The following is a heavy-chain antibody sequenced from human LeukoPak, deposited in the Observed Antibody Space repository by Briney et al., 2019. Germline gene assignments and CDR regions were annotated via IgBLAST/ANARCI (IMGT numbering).Heavy chain of an antibody. CDR2: INPNSGGT. V-gene: IGHV1-2*02. CDR3: ARVGTEADFDY. CDR1: AYTFTGYY. Sequence: ASVNLSCKASAYTFTGYYMHRMRQPPGQGHEWMGWINPNSGGTNYAQKFQGRVTMTRDTSISTAYMELSRLRSDDTAVYYCARVGTEADFDYWGQGGLVTVSS. D-gene: IGHD6-13*01. J-gene: IGHJ4*02.